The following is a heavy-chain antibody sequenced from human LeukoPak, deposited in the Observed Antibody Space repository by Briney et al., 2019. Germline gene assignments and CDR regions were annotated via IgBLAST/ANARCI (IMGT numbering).Heavy chain of an antibody. V-gene: IGHV3-30*02. Sequence: GGSLRLSCAASGFSFSGYGMHWVRQAPGKGLEWVAFIRFDGSNEYYADSVKGRSTISRDKSKNTLSLQMNGLRVEDTALYYCAKVMPPGRIRFYSYYMDVWGKGTTVTVS. J-gene: IGHJ6*03. CDR1: GFSFSGYG. CDR2: IRFDGSNE. D-gene: IGHD2-15*01. CDR3: AKVMPPGRIRFYSYYMDV.